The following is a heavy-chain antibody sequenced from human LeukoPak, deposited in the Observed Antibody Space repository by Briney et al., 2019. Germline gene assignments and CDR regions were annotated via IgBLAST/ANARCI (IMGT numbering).Heavy chain of an antibody. V-gene: IGHV3-30-3*01. CDR1: GFTFSSYA. D-gene: IGHD3-10*01. CDR2: ISYDGSNK. CDR3: GRDRFGEVFSYPLFDY. Sequence: GESLTLSCAASGFTFSSYAMHWVRQAPAKGLAWVAVISYDGSNKYYADSVKGRFTISRDNSKNTLYLQMNSLRAEDTAVYYCGRDRFGEVFSYPLFDYWGQGTLVTVSS. J-gene: IGHJ4*02.